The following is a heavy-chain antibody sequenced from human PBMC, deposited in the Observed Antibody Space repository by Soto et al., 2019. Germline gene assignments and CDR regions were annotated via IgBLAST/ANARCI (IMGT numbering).Heavy chain of an antibody. CDR3: AREVAYYYGSGSSPWFDP. J-gene: IGHJ5*02. V-gene: IGHV4-30-4*01. CDR1: GGSISSGDYY. Sequence: SETLSLTCTVSGGSISSGDYYWSWIRQPPGKGLEWIGYIYYSGSTYYNPSLKSRVTISVDTSKNQFSLKLSSVTAADTAVYYCAREVAYYYGSGSSPWFDPWGQGTLVTVSS. D-gene: IGHD3-10*01. CDR2: IYYSGST.